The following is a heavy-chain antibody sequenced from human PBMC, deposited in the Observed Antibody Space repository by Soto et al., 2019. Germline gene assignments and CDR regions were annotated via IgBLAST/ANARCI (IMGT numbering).Heavy chain of an antibody. CDR2: IYYRGRS. D-gene: IGHD3-10*01. V-gene: IGHV4-59*08. CDR1: SGSINSYF. J-gene: IGHJ4*02. CDR3: AAEEYYGSGSYYNGPFNS. Sequence: QMHLQESGPGLVKPSETLSLTCTVSSGSINSYFWSWIRQPPGKGLEYIVYIYYRGRSSYNPSLKSRVTISLDTSKNQFSLTLTSVTAADTAVYYCAAEEYYGSGSYYNGPFNSWGQGTLVTVS.